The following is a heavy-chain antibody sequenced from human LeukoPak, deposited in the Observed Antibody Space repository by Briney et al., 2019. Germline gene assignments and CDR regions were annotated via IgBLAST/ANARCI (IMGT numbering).Heavy chain of an antibody. Sequence: GGSLRLSCAASGFIISDYAVHWFRQAPAKGLEWVAIISDDGNNEYYADSVKGRFTISRDNSKDTLYLQMNSLRTEDTAVYYCAKGDRSFVVDYWGQGTLVTVSS. D-gene: IGHD3-22*01. CDR3: AKGDRSFVVDY. J-gene: IGHJ4*02. CDR2: ISDDGNNE. CDR1: GFIISDYA. V-gene: IGHV3-30-3*01.